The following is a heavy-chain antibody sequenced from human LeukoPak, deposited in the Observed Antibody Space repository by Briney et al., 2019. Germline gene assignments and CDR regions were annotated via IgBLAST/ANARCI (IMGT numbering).Heavy chain of an antibody. D-gene: IGHD3-10*01. Sequence: SGTLSLTCAVSGGSISSSNWWSWVRQPPGKGLEWFGEIYHSGSTNYNPSLKSRVTISVDKSKNQFSLKLSSVTAADTAVYYCARVEITMVRGVMFLWGQGTLVTVSS. J-gene: IGHJ4*02. CDR3: ARVEITMVRGVMFL. V-gene: IGHV4-4*02. CDR2: IYHSGST. CDR1: GGSISSSNW.